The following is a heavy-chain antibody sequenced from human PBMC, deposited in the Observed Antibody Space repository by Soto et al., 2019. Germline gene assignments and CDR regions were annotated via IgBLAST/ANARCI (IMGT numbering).Heavy chain of an antibody. V-gene: IGHV3-21*01. D-gene: IGHD3-10*01. CDR1: GFSCSSYI. CDR2: ISSRSSSI. Sequence: EVQLAESGGGLVKPGVSLTRSGAASGFSCSSYIMNWVRQAPGTGLEWVSSISSRSSSIYYAESATGRFTISRDNAKNALYLHMSNLSVEQTAVYYCARAYGSAETDVWGPGTTVTVSS. CDR3: ARAYGSAETDV. J-gene: IGHJ6*02.